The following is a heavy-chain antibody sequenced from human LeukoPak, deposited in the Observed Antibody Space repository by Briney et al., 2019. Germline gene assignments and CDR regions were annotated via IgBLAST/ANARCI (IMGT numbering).Heavy chain of an antibody. CDR2: INHSGST. V-gene: IGHV4-34*01. D-gene: IGHD1-1*01. Sequence: ASETLSLTCAVYGGSYSGYYWSWIRQRPGKGLEWIGEINHSGSTNYNPSLKSRVTISVDTSKNQFSLKLSSVTAADTAVYYCARRRYFAFDIWGQGTMVTVSS. J-gene: IGHJ3*02. CDR3: ARRRYFAFDI. CDR1: GGSYSGYY.